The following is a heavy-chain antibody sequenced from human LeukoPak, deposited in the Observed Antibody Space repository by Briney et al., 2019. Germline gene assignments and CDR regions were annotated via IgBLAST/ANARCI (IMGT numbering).Heavy chain of an antibody. CDR3: ARGAVAHFDH. Sequence: SQTLSLTCAISGDSVSSNSAAWNWIRQSPSRGLEWLGRTYYRSKWYNDYALSVKSRIIINADTSKNQFPLQVNSVTPEDTAVYYCARGAVAHFDHWGQGTLVTVSS. CDR1: GDSVSSNSAA. V-gene: IGHV6-1*01. CDR2: TYYRSKWYN. D-gene: IGHD6-19*01. J-gene: IGHJ4*02.